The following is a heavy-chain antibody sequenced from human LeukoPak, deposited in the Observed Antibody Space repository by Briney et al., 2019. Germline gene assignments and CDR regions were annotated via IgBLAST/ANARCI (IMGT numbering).Heavy chain of an antibody. CDR1: GFTFSSYS. CDR2: ISSSRSYI. D-gene: IGHD3-22*01. J-gene: IGHJ4*02. V-gene: IGHV3-21*01. CDR3: ARDKWRVYYDSSGSQYYFDY. Sequence: PGGSLRLSCAASGFTFSSYSMNWVRQAPGKGLECVSSISSSRSYIYYADSLKGRFTISRDNAKNSLYLQMNSLRAEDTAVYYCARDKWRVYYDSSGSQYYFDYWGQGTLVTVSS.